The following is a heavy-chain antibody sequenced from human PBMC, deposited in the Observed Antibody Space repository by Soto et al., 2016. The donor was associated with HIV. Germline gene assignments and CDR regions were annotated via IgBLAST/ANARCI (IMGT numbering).Heavy chain of an antibody. CDR3: ARQGTVAESLRAFEY. D-gene: IGHD6-19*01. V-gene: IGHV4-39*01. CDR1: GGSIDSSSYY. Sequence: QLQLQESGPGLVKPSETLSLTCTVSGGSIDSSSYYWGWIRQPPGKGLEWIGSIYYSGSTYYNPSLKSRVTISVDASKTHFSLRLTSVTAADTAVYYCARQGTVAESLRAFEYLGPRGQWSSSLQ. CDR2: IYYSGST. J-gene: IGHJ3*02.